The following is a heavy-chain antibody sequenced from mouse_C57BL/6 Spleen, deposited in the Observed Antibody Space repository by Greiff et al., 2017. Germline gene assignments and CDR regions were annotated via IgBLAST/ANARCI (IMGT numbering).Heavy chain of an antibody. J-gene: IGHJ2*01. V-gene: IGHV1-52*01. CDR1: GYTFTSYW. CDR2: IDPSDSET. CDR3: ARLGYYYGSSYFDY. Sequence: VQLQQPGAELVRPGSSVKLSCKASGYTFTSYWMHWVKQRPIQGLEWIGNIDPSDSETHYNQKFKDKATLTVDKSSSTAYMQLSSLTSEDSAVDYCARLGYYYGSSYFDYWGQGTTLTVSS. D-gene: IGHD1-1*01.